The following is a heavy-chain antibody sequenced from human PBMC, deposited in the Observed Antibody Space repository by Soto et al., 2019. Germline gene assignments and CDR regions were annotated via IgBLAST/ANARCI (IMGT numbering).Heavy chain of an antibody. V-gene: IGHV2-5*02. J-gene: IGHJ1*01. D-gene: IGHD3-10*01. CDR3: AHSPAPRVYFQH. CDR2: IYWDDGK. Sequence: SGPTLVNPTHTLTLTCVVSGFSLNTGGVTVGWIRQPPGKALEWVALIYWDDGKRYSPSLKSRLTITKETSRNQVVLTMTNVDPEDTATYFCAHSPAPRVYFQHWGEGTLVTVSS. CDR1: GFSLNTGGVT.